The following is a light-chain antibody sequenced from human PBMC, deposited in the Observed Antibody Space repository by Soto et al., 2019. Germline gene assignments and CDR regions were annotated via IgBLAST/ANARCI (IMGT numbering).Light chain of an antibody. Sequence: SSELTQPPSVSVSPGQTASITCSGDKLGDKYACWYQQKPGQSPVLVIHQDSRRPSGIPERFSGSNSGNTATLTISGTQAMDEDDYYCQAWASSFVVFGGGTKLTVL. CDR3: QAWASSFVV. J-gene: IGLJ2*01. CDR2: QDS. V-gene: IGLV3-1*01. CDR1: KLGDKY.